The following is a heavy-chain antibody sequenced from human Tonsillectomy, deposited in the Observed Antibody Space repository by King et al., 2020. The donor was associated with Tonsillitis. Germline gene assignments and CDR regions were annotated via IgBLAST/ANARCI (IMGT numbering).Heavy chain of an antibody. Sequence: QLVQSGAEVKKPGSSVKVSCKASGGTFSSYAISWVRQAPGQGLEWMGGIIPIFGTENYAQKFQGRVTITADESTSTAYMELSSLRSEDTAVYYCAKNDKVTTGQNFYYYGMDVWGQGTTVTVSS. CDR1: GGTFSSYA. CDR3: AKNDKVTTGQNFYYYGMDV. CDR2: IIPIFGTE. J-gene: IGHJ6*02. D-gene: IGHD4-11*01. V-gene: IGHV1-69*12.